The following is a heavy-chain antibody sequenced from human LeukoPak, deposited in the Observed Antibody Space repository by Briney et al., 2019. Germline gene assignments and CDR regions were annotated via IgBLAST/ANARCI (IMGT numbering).Heavy chain of an antibody. CDR1: GFTFSRDW. CDR3: PRDSRYCSSTSCYAVHFDY. D-gene: IGHD2-2*01. Sequence: GGSLRLSCAASGFTFSRDWMHWVRQAPGKGLVWVSRISDDGSITTYADSVQGRFTISRDNAKSTVFLRMNSLRAEDTAVYYCPRDSRYCSSTSCYAVHFDYWGQGTLVTVSS. CDR2: ISDDGSIT. J-gene: IGHJ4*02. V-gene: IGHV3-74*03.